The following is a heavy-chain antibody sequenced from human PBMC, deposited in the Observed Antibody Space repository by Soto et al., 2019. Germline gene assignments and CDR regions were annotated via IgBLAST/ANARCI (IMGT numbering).Heavy chain of an antibody. D-gene: IGHD1-1*01. CDR2: TYYRSKWYN. J-gene: IGHJ6*02. V-gene: IGHV6-1*01. Sequence: QTLSLTCAISGDSVSSNSSAWSWIRHSPSRGLEWLGRTYYRSKWYNDYAGSVKSRITINPDTSKNQFSLQLNSVTPEDTAVYYRARGMAGTYYYYYGMDVWGQGTTVTVSS. CDR1: GDSVSSNSSA. CDR3: ARGMAGTYYYYYGMDV.